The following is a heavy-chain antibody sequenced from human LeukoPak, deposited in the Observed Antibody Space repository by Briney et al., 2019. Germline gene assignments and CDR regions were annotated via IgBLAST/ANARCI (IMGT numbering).Heavy chain of an antibody. V-gene: IGHV4-4*07. CDR3: ARGGAQHYYDSSGYCFDY. CDR2: IYTSGST. J-gene: IGHJ4*02. CDR1: GGSISSYY. Sequence: SETLSLTCTVSGGSISSYYWSWIRQPAGKGLEWIGRIYTSGSTNYNPSLKSRVTMSVDTSKNQFSLKLSSVTAADTAVYYCARGGAQHYYDSSGYCFDYWGQGTLVTVSS. D-gene: IGHD3-22*01.